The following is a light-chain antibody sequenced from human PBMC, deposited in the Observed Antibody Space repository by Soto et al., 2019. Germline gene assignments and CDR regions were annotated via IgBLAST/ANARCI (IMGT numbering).Light chain of an antibody. Sequence: EIVMTQSPATLAVSPGDTATLSCRASQSLGGNLAWYQQKPGQAPRLLIFRASSRAKGVPDRFSGSGSGTNFTLTISRLEPEDFAVYYCQQYGKLPRTFGQGTKVDIK. CDR3: QQYGKLPRT. CDR1: QSLGGN. J-gene: IGKJ1*01. CDR2: RAS. V-gene: IGKV3-20*01.